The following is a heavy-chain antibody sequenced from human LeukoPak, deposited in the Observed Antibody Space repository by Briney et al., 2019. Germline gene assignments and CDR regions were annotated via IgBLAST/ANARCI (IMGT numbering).Heavy chain of an antibody. V-gene: IGHV3-53*01. J-gene: IGHJ4*02. D-gene: IGHD3-10*01. CDR2: IYGGGST. Sequence: GGSLSLSCAASGFTVSSNFMAWVRQAPGKGLEWGSVIYGGGSTYYADSVKGRSTISRDNFQNTMYLQVNDLRAEDTAVYYCATWPGSWYGEDYWGQGTLVTVSS. CDR3: ATWPGSWYGEDY. CDR1: GFTVSSNF.